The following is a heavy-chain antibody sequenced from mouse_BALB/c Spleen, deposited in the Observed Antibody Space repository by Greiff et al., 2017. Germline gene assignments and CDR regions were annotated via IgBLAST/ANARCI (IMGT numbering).Heavy chain of an antibody. CDR1: GYSITSDYA. V-gene: IGHV3-2*02. Sequence: EVQLQQSGPGLVKPSQSLSLTCTVTGYSITSDYAWNWIRQFPGNKLEWMGYISYSGSTSYNPSLKSRISITRDTSKNQFFLQLNSVTTEDTATYYCARGRHGTTVSWFAYWGQGTLVTVSA. CDR2: ISYSGST. J-gene: IGHJ3*01. CDR3: ARGRHGTTVSWFAY. D-gene: IGHD1-1*01.